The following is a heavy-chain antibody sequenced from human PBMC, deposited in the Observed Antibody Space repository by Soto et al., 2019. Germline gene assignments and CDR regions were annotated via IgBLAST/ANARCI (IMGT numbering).Heavy chain of an antibody. CDR3: GRLAEAATGHTDFDF. CDR1: GASIKSRNYF. V-gene: IGHV4-39*02. Sequence: QLQLQETGPGLVKPSETLSLTCTVSGASIKSRNYFWGWIRQPPGKGLEFVGSIHSSGGTYYNPSLKSRVTVSVDLSNSHFSLSLKSLTATDTAVYYCGRLAEAATGHTDFDFWGQVTLVTVSS. J-gene: IGHJ4*02. D-gene: IGHD2-15*01. CDR2: IHSSGGT.